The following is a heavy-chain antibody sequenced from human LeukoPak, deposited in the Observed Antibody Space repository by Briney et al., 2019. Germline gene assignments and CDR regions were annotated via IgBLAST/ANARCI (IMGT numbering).Heavy chain of an antibody. CDR2: ISVSGDVT. CDR3: AKDQRQLAYYFAY. Sequence: PGGSLRLSCATSGFSFSIYAMSWVRQAPGKGLEWVSAISVSGDVTFYADSVKGRFTISRDNSKNTLYLQMNSLRVEDTAVYYCAKDQRQLAYYFAYWGQGALVTVSS. D-gene: IGHD6-13*01. J-gene: IGHJ4*02. V-gene: IGHV3-23*01. CDR1: GFSFSIYA.